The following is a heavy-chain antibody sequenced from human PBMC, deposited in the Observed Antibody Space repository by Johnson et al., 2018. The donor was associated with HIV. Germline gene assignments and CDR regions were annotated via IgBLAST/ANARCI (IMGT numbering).Heavy chain of an antibody. CDR3: ARDVSYRDDGDGWADAFDI. CDR1: GFTFSDYY. Sequence: VQLVESGGGLVKPGGSLRLSCVASGFTFSDYYMSWISQAPGKGLEWVSVIYSGGSTYYADSVKGRFTISRDNSKNTLYLQMNSLRAEDTAVYYCARDVSYRDDGDGWADAFDIWGQGTMGTVSA. V-gene: IGHV3-66*02. CDR2: IYSGGST. J-gene: IGHJ3*02. D-gene: IGHD2-21*01.